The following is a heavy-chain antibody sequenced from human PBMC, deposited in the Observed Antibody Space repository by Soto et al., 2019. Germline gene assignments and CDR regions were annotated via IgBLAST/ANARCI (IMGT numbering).Heavy chain of an antibody. D-gene: IGHD1-1*01. J-gene: IGHJ4*02. Sequence: QVQLVESGGGVVQPGRSLRLSCAASGFMFSSLAMHWVRQAPGKAPEWVALMSYDGSREYYADSVKGRFTISRDNSKNTLFLQMNSLRAEDTAVYYCATTHEWNHFFGHWGQGTLVTVSS. CDR1: GFMFSSLA. V-gene: IGHV3-30-3*01. CDR3: ATTHEWNHFFGH. CDR2: MSYDGSRE.